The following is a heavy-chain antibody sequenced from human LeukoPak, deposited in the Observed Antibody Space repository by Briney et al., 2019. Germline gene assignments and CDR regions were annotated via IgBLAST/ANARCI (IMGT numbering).Heavy chain of an antibody. D-gene: IGHD5-18*01. CDR1: GFPFIEHS. CDR3: ARDHNYAFDN. CDR2: IGISSGNT. Sequence: GGSLRLSCTASGFPFIEHSMNWVRQAPGKGLEWISYIGISSGNTKYADSVKGRFTISADNAKNSLYLQMNSLRVEDTAVYYCARDHNYAFDNWGQGTLVSVSS. J-gene: IGHJ4*02. V-gene: IGHV3-48*04.